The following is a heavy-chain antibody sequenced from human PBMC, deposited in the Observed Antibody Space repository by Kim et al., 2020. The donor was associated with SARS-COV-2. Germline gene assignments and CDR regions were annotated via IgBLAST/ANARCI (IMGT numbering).Heavy chain of an antibody. J-gene: IGHJ4*01. CDR2: LSNSGTT. D-gene: IGHD3-10*01. V-gene: IGHV4-39*01. CDR3: VRQTLRSFWFGALGDF. CDR1: GASIDSSDSY. Sequence: SETLSLTCAVSGASIDSSDSYWGWIRQPPGKGLEWIGSLSNSGTTYYNPSLKSRVTTSADTARNQFSLKMTSATAADTALYYCVRQTLRSFWFGALGDF.